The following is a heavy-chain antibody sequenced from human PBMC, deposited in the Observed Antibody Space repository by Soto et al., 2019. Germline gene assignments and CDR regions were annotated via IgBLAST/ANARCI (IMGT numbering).Heavy chain of an antibody. J-gene: IGHJ4*02. V-gene: IGHV3-23*01. CDR2: ISGSGGST. Sequence: PGGSLRLCCAASGFTFTSYAMSWVRQAPGKGLEWVSAISGSGGSTYYADSVKGRFTISRDNSKNTLYLQMNSLRAEDTAVYYCARRGSGSYYDYWGQGTLVTVS. CDR1: GFTFTSYA. CDR3: ARRGSGSYYDY. D-gene: IGHD1-26*01.